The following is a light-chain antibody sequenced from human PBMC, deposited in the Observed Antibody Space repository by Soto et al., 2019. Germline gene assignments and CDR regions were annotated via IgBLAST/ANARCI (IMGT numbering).Light chain of an antibody. CDR2: DVS. V-gene: IGLV2-14*01. CDR3: TSYTSSRTLV. Sequence: VLTQPASVSGSPGQSITISCTGTSRDVGGYDYVSWYQQHPGKAPKLMIYDVSNRPSGVSDHFSGSKSGNTASLTISGLQAEDEADYYCTSYTSSRTLVFGTGTKVTVL. J-gene: IGLJ1*01. CDR1: SRDVGGYDY.